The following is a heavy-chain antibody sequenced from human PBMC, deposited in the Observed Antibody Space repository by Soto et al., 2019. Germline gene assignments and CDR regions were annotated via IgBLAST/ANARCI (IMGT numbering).Heavy chain of an antibody. J-gene: IGHJ4*02. V-gene: IGHV4-39*01. CDR2: VFYTGFT. CDR3: ATSQKGYNWNYFDH. CDR1: GGSISGGYYY. Sequence: SETLSLTCAVSGGSISGGYYYWAWLRQSPGKGPEWIGSVFYTGFTSYNPSLESRVSVSVDTSKSQFSLKLSAVTAADTAVDYCATSQKGYNWNYFDHWGQGALVTVSS. D-gene: IGHD1-20*01.